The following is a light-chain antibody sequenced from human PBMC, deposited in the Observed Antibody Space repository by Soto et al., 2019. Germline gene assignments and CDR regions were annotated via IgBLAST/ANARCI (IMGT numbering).Light chain of an antibody. CDR1: QSVSSN. CDR2: GAS. J-gene: IGKJ4*01. CDR3: QQYNNRPLT. V-gene: IGKV3-15*01. Sequence: ERVMTMSPATLSVSPGERATLSCRASQSVSSNLAWYQQKPGQAPRLLIFGASTTAAGIPARFSGSGSGTEFTLTISSLQSEDFAVYYCQQYNNRPLTFGGGTKVDIK.